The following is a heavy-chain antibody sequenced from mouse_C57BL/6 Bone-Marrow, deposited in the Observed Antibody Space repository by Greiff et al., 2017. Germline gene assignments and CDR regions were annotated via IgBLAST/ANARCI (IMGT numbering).Heavy chain of an antibody. D-gene: IGHD2-13*01. CDR3: AIYVSDCGGVAD. CDR2: ISNLAYSI. Sequence: EVKLVESGGGLVQPGGSLKLSCAASGFTFSDYGMAWVRQAPRKGPEWVAFISNLAYSIYYADTVTGRFTISRENAKHTLYLEMSSLRSEDTAMYFCAIYVSDCGGVADGGQGTLVTVSA. J-gene: IGHJ3*01. CDR1: GFTFSDYG. V-gene: IGHV5-15*01.